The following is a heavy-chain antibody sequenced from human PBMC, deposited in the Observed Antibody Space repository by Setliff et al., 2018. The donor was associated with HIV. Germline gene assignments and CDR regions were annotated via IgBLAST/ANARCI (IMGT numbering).Heavy chain of an antibody. V-gene: IGHV3-7*03. CDR1: GVTISSLW. CDR2: INVDGNKK. CDR3: ARDPGVPAAIAYYYYYYMDV. J-gene: IGHJ6*03. Sequence: GSLRLSCVASGVTISSLWMNWVRQAPGRGLEWVANINVDGNKKYHAGSVWGRFTISRDNAKNSLYLQMNSLRAEDTAVYYCARDPGVPAAIAYYYYYYMDVWGKGTTVTVSS. D-gene: IGHD2-2*01.